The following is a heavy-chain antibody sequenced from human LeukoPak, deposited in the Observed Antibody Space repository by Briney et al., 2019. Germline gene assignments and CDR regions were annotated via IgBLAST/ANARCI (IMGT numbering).Heavy chain of an antibody. CDR1: GFTFSNYW. CDR3: ARDRDYVWGSYRPYDAFDI. V-gene: IGHV3-7*01. CDR2: IGQDGGEK. Sequence: GGSLRLSCAASGFTFSNYWMTWVRQAPGKELEWVANIGQDGGEKYYVDSVKGRFTISRGNTKDSLYLQMNSLGAEDTALYYCARDRDYVWGSYRPYDAFDIWGQGTMVTVSS. D-gene: IGHD3-16*02. J-gene: IGHJ3*02.